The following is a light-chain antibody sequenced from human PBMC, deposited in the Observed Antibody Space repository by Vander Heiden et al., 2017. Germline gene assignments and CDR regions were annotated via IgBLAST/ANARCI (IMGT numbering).Light chain of an antibody. V-gene: IGLV2-23*02. Sequence: QSALPQPASVSVSPGQSLPISCTGTTSDVGCYNLLSWYHQHPGKAPKLMIYEVSKRPSGVSNRFSGSKSGNTASLTISGLQAEDEADYYCCSYAGSSTSVVFGGGTKLTVL. CDR3: CSYAGSSTSVV. CDR2: EVS. J-gene: IGLJ2*01. CDR1: TSDVGCYNL.